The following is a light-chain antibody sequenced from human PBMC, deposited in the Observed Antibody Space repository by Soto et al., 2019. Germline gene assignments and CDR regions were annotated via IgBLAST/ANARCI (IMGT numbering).Light chain of an antibody. CDR3: QQYGSSPLT. J-gene: IGKJ4*01. V-gene: IGKV3-20*01. CDR2: GAS. CDR1: QSVSSSS. Sequence: EIVLTQSPDTLSLSPGERATLSCRASQSVSSSSLAWYQQKPGQAPRLLIYGASSRATGIPDRFSGSGSGTDFTLTISRLEPADFAVYYCQQYGSSPLTFGGGTKGDIK.